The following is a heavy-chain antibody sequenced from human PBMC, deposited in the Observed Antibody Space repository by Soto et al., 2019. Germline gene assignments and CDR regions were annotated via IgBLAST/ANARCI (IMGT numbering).Heavy chain of an antibody. D-gene: IGHD2-15*01. CDR3: SRDVLLNFTGPTYSDRHS. J-gene: IGHJ5*01. CDR2: ISAYNGNT. V-gene: IGHV1-18*01. Sequence: ASVKVSCKASGYTFTSYGISWVRQAPGQGLEWMGWISAYNGNTNYAQKLQGRVTMTTDTSTSTAYMELRSLRSDDTAVYYCSRDVLLNFTGPTYSDRHSRGHGPPVPV. CDR1: GYTFTSYG.